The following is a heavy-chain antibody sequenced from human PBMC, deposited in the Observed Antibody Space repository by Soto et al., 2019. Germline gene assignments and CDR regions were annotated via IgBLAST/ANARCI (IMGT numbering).Heavy chain of an antibody. CDR3: ARQGAHDDSSGHPDWFDP. D-gene: IGHD3-22*01. V-gene: IGHV4-39*01. Sequence: ETLSLTCSVSGGSISSSSYYWGWIRQPPGKGLEWIGTIYYSGSTYYNPSLTSRVTISVDTSKNQFSLKLSSVTAADTALYYCARQGAHDDSSGHPDWFDPWGQGTLVTVSS. CDR2: IYYSGST. J-gene: IGHJ5*02. CDR1: GGSISSSSYY.